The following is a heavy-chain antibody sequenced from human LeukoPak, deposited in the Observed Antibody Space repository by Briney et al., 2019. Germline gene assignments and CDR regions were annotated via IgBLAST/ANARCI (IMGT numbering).Heavy chain of an antibody. CDR3: ARGRYGSGTLYYFDY. CDR1: GGTFSSYT. D-gene: IGHD3-10*01. V-gene: IGHV1-69*02. Sequence: SVKVSCKASGGTFSSYTISWVRQAPGQGLEWMGRIISILGIANYAQKFQGRVTITADKSTSTAYMELSSLRSEDTAVYYCARGRYGSGTLYYFDYWGQGTLVTVSS. J-gene: IGHJ4*02. CDR2: IISILGIA.